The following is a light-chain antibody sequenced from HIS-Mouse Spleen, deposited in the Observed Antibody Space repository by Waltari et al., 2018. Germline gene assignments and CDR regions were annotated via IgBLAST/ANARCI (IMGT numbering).Light chain of an antibody. V-gene: IGLV1-44*01. CDR3: AAWDDSLNGWV. CDR2: SNN. J-gene: IGLJ3*02. Sequence: QSVLTQPPSASGTPGQRVTISCSGSSSNIGSNTVNWYQQLPGTAPKLLIYSNNHRAQGVPDRFAGSKSGTSASLAISGLQAEDEADYYCAAWDDSLNGWVFGGGTKLTVL. CDR1: SSNIGSNT.